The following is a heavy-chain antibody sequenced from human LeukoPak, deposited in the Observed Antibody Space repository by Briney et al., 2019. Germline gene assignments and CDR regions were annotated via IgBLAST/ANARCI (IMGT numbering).Heavy chain of an antibody. J-gene: IGHJ4*02. CDR1: GFTFSSYA. D-gene: IGHD6-13*01. Sequence: PGGSLRLSCAASGFTFSSYAMHWVRKAPGKGLEWVAVTAYDGSNEFHAVSVKGRFTISRDNSKNMLYLQMISLRAEDTAVYYCAKVRANWYEDYWGQGTLVTVSS. V-gene: IGHV3-30*04. CDR3: AKVRANWYEDY. CDR2: TAYDGSNE.